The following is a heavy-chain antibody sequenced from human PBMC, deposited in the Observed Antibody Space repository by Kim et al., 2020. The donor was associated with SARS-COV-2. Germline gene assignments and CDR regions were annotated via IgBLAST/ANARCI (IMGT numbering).Heavy chain of an antibody. CDR3: AIRLSPGRLDH. CDR1: GASISSTSYY. CDR2: VHSSGTI. J-gene: IGHJ5*02. V-gene: IGHV4-39*02. Sequence: SETLSLTCTVSGASISSTSYYWDWIRQPPGKGLEWIGCVHSSGTIYYNSSLRSRATISVDTSKNHVSLKLTSLTAADTAVFYCAIRLSPGRLDHWGQGTL.